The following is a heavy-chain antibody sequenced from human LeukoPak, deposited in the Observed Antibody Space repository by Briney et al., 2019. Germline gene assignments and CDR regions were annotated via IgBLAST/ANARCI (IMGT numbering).Heavy chain of an antibody. J-gene: IGHJ6*03. Sequence: SQTLSLTCAISGDSVSSNSAAWNWIRQSPSRGLEWLGRTYYRSKWYNDYAVSVKSRITINPDTSKNQFSLQLNSVTPEDTAVYYCARDRRILWFGESQLWNYYYYMDVWGKGTTVTVSS. CDR3: ARDRRILWFGESQLWNYYYYMDV. V-gene: IGHV6-1*01. CDR1: GDSVSSNSAA. CDR2: TYYRSKWYN. D-gene: IGHD3-10*01.